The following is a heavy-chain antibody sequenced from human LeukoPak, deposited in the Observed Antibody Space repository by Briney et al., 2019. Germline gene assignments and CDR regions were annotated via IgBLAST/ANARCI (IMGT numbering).Heavy chain of an antibody. CDR2: ISGSGGST. D-gene: IGHD3-22*01. CDR1: GFTFSSYA. V-gene: IGHV3-23*01. CDR3: AKDLGDYYDSSGVAI. Sequence: SGGSLRLSCAASGFTFSSYAMSWVRQAPGKGLEWVSAISGSGGSTYYADSVKGRFTISRDNSKNTLYLQMNSLRAEDTAVYYCAKDLGDYYDSSGVAIWGQGTMVTVSS. J-gene: IGHJ3*02.